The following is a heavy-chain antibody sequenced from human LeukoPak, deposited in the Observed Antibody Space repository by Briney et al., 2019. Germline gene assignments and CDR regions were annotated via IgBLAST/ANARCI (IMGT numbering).Heavy chain of an antibody. V-gene: IGHV3-21*01. D-gene: IGHD3-16*01. CDR2: ISSSSSYI. Sequence: GGSLRPSCAASGFTFSSYSMNWVRQAPGKGLEWVSSISSSSSYIYYADSVKGRFTISRDNAKNSLYLQMDSLRAEDTAVYYCAKFGRTTSPVNWGQGTLVTVSS. J-gene: IGHJ4*02. CDR1: GFTFSSYS. CDR3: AKFGRTTSPVN.